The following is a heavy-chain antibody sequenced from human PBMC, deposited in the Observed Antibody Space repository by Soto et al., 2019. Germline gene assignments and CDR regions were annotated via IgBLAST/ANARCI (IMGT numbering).Heavy chain of an antibody. CDR1: GFSLTTSGVG. CDR3: AHALSGYYYVMDV. CDR2: IYWNGNE. Sequence: QITLRESGPSLVRPTQTLTLTCTFSGFSLTTSGVGVGWFRQPPGQALQWLALIYWNGNENYSPSLNNRLTVTKDTSKNQVVLTMTNVGPVDTATYYCAHALSGYYYVMDVWGQGTNVTVSS. D-gene: IGHD3-10*02. J-gene: IGHJ6*02. V-gene: IGHV2-5*01.